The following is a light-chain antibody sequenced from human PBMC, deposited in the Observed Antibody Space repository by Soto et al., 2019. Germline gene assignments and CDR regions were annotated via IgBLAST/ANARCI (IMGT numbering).Light chain of an antibody. Sequence: QSVLTQPPSVSGAPGQRVTISCTGSSSNIGAGYDVHWYQQLPGTAPKLLIYGNSNRPSGVPDRFSGSKSGTSASLAITGLQAEDEPDYYCQSYDSSLVYVFGTGTQLTVL. CDR2: GNS. CDR1: SSNIGAGYD. CDR3: QSYDSSLVYV. J-gene: IGLJ1*01. V-gene: IGLV1-40*01.